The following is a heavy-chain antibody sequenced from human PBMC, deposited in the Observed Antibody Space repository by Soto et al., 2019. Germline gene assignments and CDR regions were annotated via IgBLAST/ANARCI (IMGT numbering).Heavy chain of an antibody. CDR1: GYTFTSYG. CDR3: AREYSSGWYSAFDI. D-gene: IGHD6-19*01. V-gene: IGHV1-18*01. Sequence: ASVKVSCKASGYTFTSYGISWVRQAPGQGLEWMGWISAYNGNTNYAQKLQGRVTMTTETSTSTAYMELRSLRSDDTAVYYCAREYSSGWYSAFDIWGQGTMVTVSS. CDR2: ISAYNGNT. J-gene: IGHJ3*02.